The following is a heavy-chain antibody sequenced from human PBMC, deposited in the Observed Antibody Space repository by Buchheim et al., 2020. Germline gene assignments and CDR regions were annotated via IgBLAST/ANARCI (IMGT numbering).Heavy chain of an antibody. D-gene: IGHD5-18*01. Sequence: QVQLEQSGAEVKKPGSSVKVSCKASGGTFSSYAISWVRQAPGQGIEWMGRIIPNLGIANYAQKFQGRVTITADKSTSTAYMELISLRSEDTAVYYCAVGQDTALFYYYGIDVWGQGTT. CDR3: AVGQDTALFYYYGIDV. CDR1: GGTFSSYA. CDR2: IIPNLGIA. J-gene: IGHJ6*02. V-gene: IGHV1-69*04.